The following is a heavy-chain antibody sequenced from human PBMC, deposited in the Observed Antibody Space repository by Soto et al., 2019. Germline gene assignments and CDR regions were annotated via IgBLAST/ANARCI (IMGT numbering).Heavy chain of an antibody. D-gene: IGHD2-15*01. CDR1: GFTFDDYT. J-gene: IGHJ6*02. V-gene: IGHV3-43*01. CDR2: ISWDGGST. CDR3: AKDMGSRAVVYYGMDV. Sequence: PGGSLRLSCAASGFTFDDYTMHWVRQAPGKGLEWVSLISWDGGSTYYADSVKGRFTISRDNSKNSLYLQMNSLRTEDTALYYCAKDMGSRAVVYYGMDVWGQGTTVTVSS.